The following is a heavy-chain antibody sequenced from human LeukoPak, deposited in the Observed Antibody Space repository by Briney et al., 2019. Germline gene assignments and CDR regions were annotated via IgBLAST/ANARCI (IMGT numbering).Heavy chain of an antibody. CDR1: GFTFSSYW. J-gene: IGHJ4*02. Sequence: GGSLRLSCAASGFTFSSYWMHWVRQAPGKGLVWVSRINSDGSSTSYADSVKGRFTISRDNAKNSLYLQMNSLRAEDTAVYYCARYYYDSSGYPFDYWGQGTLVTVSS. CDR3: ARYYYDSSGYPFDY. CDR2: INSDGSST. D-gene: IGHD3-22*01. V-gene: IGHV3-74*01.